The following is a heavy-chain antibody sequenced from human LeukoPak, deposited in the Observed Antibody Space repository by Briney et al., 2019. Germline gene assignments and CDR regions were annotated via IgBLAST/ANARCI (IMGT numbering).Heavy chain of an antibody. CDR3: AKPHFWSGYYTGIIPGGYFDY. D-gene: IGHD3-3*02. CDR1: GFTFSSYW. V-gene: IGHV3-74*01. J-gene: IGHJ4*02. Sequence: QPGGSLRLSCAASGFTFSSYWMHWVRQAPGKGLVWVSRINSDGSSTSYADSVKGRFTISRDNAKNTLYLQMNSLRAEDTAVYYCAKPHFWSGYYTGIIPGGYFDYWGQGTLVTVSS. CDR2: INSDGSST.